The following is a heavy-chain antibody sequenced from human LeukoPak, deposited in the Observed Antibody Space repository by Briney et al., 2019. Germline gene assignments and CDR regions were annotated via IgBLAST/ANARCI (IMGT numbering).Heavy chain of an antibody. CDR2: ISSSSSYI. CDR3: ARMDYVWGSYRHFDY. V-gene: IGHV3-21*01. CDR1: GFTVSSNY. D-gene: IGHD3-16*02. J-gene: IGHJ4*02. Sequence: GGSLRLSCAASGFTVSSNYMNWVRQAPGKGLEWVSSISSSSSYIYYADSVKGRFTISRDNAKNSLYLQMNSLRAEDTAVYYCARMDYVWGSYRHFDYWGQGTLVTVSS.